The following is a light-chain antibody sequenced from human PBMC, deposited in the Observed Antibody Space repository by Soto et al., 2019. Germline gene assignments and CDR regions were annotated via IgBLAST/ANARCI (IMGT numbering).Light chain of an antibody. CDR3: QQLYTLPFT. Sequence: IQLTQSPSSLSASVGDRVTVTCRASQDIRNYLAWYQQKPGKAPKLLICDASTLYSGVPSRFSGSGSGTDFTLTISGLLPEDFAAYHCQQLYTLPFTFGQGTRLEIK. CDR1: QDIRNY. J-gene: IGKJ5*01. V-gene: IGKV1-9*01. CDR2: DAS.